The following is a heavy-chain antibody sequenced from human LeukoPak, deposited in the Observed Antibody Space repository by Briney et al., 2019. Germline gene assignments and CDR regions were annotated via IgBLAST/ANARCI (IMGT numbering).Heavy chain of an antibody. D-gene: IGHD3-3*01. CDR3: ARAVTIFGVVTHIPRGLDYFDY. V-gene: IGHV3-23*01. Sequence: GGSLRLSCAASGFTFSSYTMNWVRQAPGKGLGWVSTISGSGGTTYYADSVKGRFTISRDNSKNTLYLQMNSLRAEDTAVYYCARAVTIFGVVTHIPRGLDYFDYWGQGTLVTVSS. J-gene: IGHJ4*02. CDR1: GFTFSSYT. CDR2: ISGSGGTT.